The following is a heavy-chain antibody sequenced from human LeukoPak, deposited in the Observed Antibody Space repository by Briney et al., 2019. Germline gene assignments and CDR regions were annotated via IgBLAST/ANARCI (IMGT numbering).Heavy chain of an antibody. Sequence: ASVKVSCKASGGTFSSYAISWVRQAPGQGLEWMGGIIPIFGTANYAQKFQGRVTITADESTSTAYMELSSLRSEDTAVYYCARPLPGYSYGYLNYWGQGTLVTVSS. V-gene: IGHV1-69*01. D-gene: IGHD5-18*01. J-gene: IGHJ4*02. CDR1: GGTFSSYA. CDR3: ARPLPGYSYGYLNY. CDR2: IIPIFGTA.